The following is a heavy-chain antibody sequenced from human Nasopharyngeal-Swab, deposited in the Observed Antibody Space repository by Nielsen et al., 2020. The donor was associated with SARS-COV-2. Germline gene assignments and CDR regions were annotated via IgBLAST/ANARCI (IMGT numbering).Heavy chain of an antibody. J-gene: IGHJ4*02. Sequence: WVRQAPGQGLEWMGIINPSGGSTSYAQKFQGRVTMTRDTSTSTVYMELSSLRSEDTAVYYCAREGPIGYCSGGSCYPLDYWGQGTLVTVSS. D-gene: IGHD2-15*01. CDR2: INPSGGST. CDR3: AREGPIGYCSGGSCYPLDY. V-gene: IGHV1-46*01.